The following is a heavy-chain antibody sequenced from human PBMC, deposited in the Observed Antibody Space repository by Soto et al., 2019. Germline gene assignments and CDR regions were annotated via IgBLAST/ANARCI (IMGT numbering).Heavy chain of an antibody. Sequence: SETLSLTCTVSVGSISSGGYYWSWIRQHPGKGLEWIGYIYYSGSTYYNPSLKSRVTISVDTSKNQFSLKLSPVTAADTAVYYCARERRAGYYYYGMDVWGQGTTVTVSS. J-gene: IGHJ6*02. V-gene: IGHV4-31*03. D-gene: IGHD6-13*01. CDR1: VGSISSGGYY. CDR3: ARERRAGYYYYGMDV. CDR2: IYYSGST.